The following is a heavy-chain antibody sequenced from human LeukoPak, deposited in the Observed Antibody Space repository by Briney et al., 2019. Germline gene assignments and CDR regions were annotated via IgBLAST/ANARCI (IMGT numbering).Heavy chain of an antibody. CDR2: IYYSGNT. V-gene: IGHV4-59*01. Sequence: SETLSLTCTVSGGSISSYYWSWIRQPPGKGLEWIAYIYYSGNTDYSPSVRSRVTMSIDTSRNQFSLKLSSVTAADTAVYYCAREGYDSSGYVFFDYWGQGTLVTVSS. J-gene: IGHJ4*02. CDR3: AREGYDSSGYVFFDY. D-gene: IGHD3-22*01. CDR1: GGSISSYY.